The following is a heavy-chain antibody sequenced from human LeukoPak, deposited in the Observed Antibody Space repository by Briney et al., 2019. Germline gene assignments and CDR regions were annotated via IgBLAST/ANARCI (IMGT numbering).Heavy chain of an antibody. V-gene: IGHV3-15*01. Sequence: GGSLRLSCAASGFTSSNAWMSWVRQAPGKGLEWVGRIKSKTDGGTTDYAAPVKGRFTISRDDSKNTLYLQMNSLKTEDTAVYYCTTEVSGSYRGYWGQGTLVTVSS. CDR2: IKSKTDGGTT. CDR1: GFTSSNAW. J-gene: IGHJ4*02. CDR3: TTEVSGSYRGY. D-gene: IGHD1-26*01.